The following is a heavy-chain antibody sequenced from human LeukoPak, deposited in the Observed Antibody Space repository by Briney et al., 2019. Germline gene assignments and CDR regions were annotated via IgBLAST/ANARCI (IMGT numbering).Heavy chain of an antibody. V-gene: IGHV3-23*01. Sequence: GGSLRLSCAASGITFSSYSMNWVRQAPGKGLEWVSAVSGSGGSTYYADSVKGRFTISRDNSKNTLYLQMNSLRAEDTAVYYCARDISGYDVWGQGTLVTVSS. J-gene: IGHJ4*02. CDR3: ARDISGYDV. CDR1: GITFSSYS. CDR2: VSGSGGST. D-gene: IGHD5-12*01.